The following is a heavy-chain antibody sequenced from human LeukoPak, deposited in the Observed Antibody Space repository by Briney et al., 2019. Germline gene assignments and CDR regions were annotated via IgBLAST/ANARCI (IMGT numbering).Heavy chain of an antibody. Sequence: PGGSLRLSCAASGFTFSSYAMSWVRQAPGKGLEWVSAISGSGGSTYYADSAKGRFTISRDNSKNTLYLQMNSLRAEDTAVYYCAKWRGPAAYSFYFDYWGQGTLVTVSS. J-gene: IGHJ4*02. CDR1: GFTFSSYA. CDR3: AKWRGPAAYSFYFDY. D-gene: IGHD2-2*01. V-gene: IGHV3-23*01. CDR2: ISGSGGST.